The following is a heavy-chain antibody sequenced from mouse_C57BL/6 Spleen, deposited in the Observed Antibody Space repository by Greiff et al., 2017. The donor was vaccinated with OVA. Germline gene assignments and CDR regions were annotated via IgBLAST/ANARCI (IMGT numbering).Heavy chain of an antibody. V-gene: IGHV1-61*01. CDR1: GYTFTSYW. CDR3: ERERAVRRGLAY. D-gene: IGHD3-3*01. J-gene: IGHJ3*01. CDR2: ISPTDSDT. Sequence: QVQLQQPGAELVRPGSSVKLSCKASGYTFTSYWMDWVKQRPGQGLEWIGHISPTDSDTHYNQKFKDKATLTVDKSSSPAYMQLSSLTSEDSAVYYRERERAVRRGLAYWGQGTLVTVSA.